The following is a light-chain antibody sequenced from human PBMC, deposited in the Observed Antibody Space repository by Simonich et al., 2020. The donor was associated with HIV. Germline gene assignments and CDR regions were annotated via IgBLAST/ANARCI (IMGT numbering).Light chain of an antibody. CDR2: EGS. CDR1: SSDVGSYNL. CDR3: CSYAGSYTYV. Sequence: QSALPQPASVSGSPGQSLTISCTGTSSDVGSYNLVSWDQQHPGKAPTLVIYEGSKRPSGGANRFSGSKSGNTASLTISGRQAEDEAEDYCCSYAGSYTYVFGTGTKVTVL. J-gene: IGLJ1*01. V-gene: IGLV2-23*01.